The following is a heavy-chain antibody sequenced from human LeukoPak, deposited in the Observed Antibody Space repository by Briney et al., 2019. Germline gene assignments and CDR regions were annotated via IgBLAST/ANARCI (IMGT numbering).Heavy chain of an antibody. J-gene: IGHJ6*03. V-gene: IGHV3-20*01. CDR3: ARASPSYGSGRGYYYMDV. Sequence: GGSLRLSCVTSGFSSGDYGMSWVRQAPGKGLEWVSGINWNGGSTGYAGSVKGRFTISRDNSNNSLYLQMNSLRVEDSAMYHCARASPSYGSGRGYYYMDVWGKGTRVTVSS. CDR2: INWNGGST. D-gene: IGHD3-10*01. CDR1: GFSSGDYG.